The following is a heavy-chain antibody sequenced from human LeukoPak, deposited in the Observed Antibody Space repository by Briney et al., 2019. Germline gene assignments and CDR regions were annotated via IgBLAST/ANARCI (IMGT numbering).Heavy chain of an antibody. Sequence: GGSLRLSCAASGFTFSSYAMHWVRQAPGKGLEWVAVISYDGSNKHYADSVKGRFTISRDNSKNTLYLQMNSLRAEDTAVYYCARPFPYYDSSGYYTDYWGQGTLVTVSS. CDR1: GFTFSSYA. V-gene: IGHV3-30*04. J-gene: IGHJ4*02. CDR3: ARPFPYYDSSGYYTDY. D-gene: IGHD3-22*01. CDR2: ISYDGSNK.